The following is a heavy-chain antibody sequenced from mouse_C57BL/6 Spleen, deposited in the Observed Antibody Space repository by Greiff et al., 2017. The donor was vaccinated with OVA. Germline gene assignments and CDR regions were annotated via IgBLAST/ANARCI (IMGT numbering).Heavy chain of an antibody. J-gene: IGHJ4*01. CDR3: ARNRDGYYDAMDY. Sequence: VQVVESGPGLVQPSQSLSITCTVSGFSLTSYGVHWVRQSPGKGLEWLGVIWSGGSTDYNAAFISRLSISKDNSKSQVFFKMNSLQADDTAIYYCARNRDGYYDAMDYWGQGTSVTVSS. V-gene: IGHV2-2*01. CDR1: GFSLTSYG. D-gene: IGHD2-3*01. CDR2: IWSGGST.